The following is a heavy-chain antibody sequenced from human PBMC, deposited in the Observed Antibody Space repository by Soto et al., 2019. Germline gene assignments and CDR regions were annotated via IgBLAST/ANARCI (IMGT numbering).Heavy chain of an antibody. V-gene: IGHV3-23*01. CDR3: AKDCQDYDFWSGYACY. CDR1: GFTFSSYA. J-gene: IGHJ4*02. Sequence: GGSLRLSCAASGFTFSSYAMSWVRQAPGKGLEWVSAISGSGGSTYYADSVKGRFTISRDNPKNTLYLQMNSLRAEDTAVYYCAKDCQDYDFWSGYACYWSQGTLVTVSS. CDR2: ISGSGGST. D-gene: IGHD3-3*01.